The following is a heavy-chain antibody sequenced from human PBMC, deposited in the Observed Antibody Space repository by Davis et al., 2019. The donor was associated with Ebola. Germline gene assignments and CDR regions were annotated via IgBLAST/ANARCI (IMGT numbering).Heavy chain of an antibody. CDR2: IYYYTSKWNY. D-gene: IGHD5-12*01. J-gene: IGHJ5*02. CDR3: ASGWLRGGGVDP. Sequence: PSETLSLTCAISGDSVSSLAWNWLRQAHSRGLEWLGRIYYYTSKWNYDYAESVRSRINIRPDTSRNELALQLTSVTPEDTTVYYCASGWLRGGGVDPWGQGTPVTVSS. CDR1: GDSVSSLA. V-gene: IGHV6-1*01.